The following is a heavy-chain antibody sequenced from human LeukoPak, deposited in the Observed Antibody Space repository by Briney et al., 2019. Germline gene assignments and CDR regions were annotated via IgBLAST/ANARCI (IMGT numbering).Heavy chain of an antibody. CDR2: IIPIFGTA. J-gene: IGHJ6*03. Sequence: SVKVSCKASGGTFSSYTISWVRQAPGQGLEWMGRIIPIFGTANYAQKFQGRVTITTDESTSTAYMELSSLRSEDAAVYYCARDRRGTIFGVVTERPYYYYYYYMDVWGKGTTVTVSS. CDR3: ARDRRGTIFGVVTERPYYYYYYYMDV. D-gene: IGHD3-3*01. CDR1: GGTFSSYT. V-gene: IGHV1-69*05.